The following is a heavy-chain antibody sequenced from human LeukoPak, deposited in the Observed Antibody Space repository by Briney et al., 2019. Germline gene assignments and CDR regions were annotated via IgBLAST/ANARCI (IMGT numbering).Heavy chain of an antibody. CDR2: IYRNADGGTT. J-gene: IGHJ6*04. CDR3: TTDSYCSTTTCYASSNYYYGLDV. V-gene: IGHV3-15*05. D-gene: IGHD2-2*01. Sequence: GGSLRLSCAAPGFTFSNAWMTWVRQAPGKGLEWVGRIYRNADGGTTDYAAPVKGRFTISRDDSKNTLYLQMNSLKTEDTAVYYCTTDSYCSTTTCYASSNYYYGLDVWGKGTTVTVSS. CDR1: GFTFSNAW.